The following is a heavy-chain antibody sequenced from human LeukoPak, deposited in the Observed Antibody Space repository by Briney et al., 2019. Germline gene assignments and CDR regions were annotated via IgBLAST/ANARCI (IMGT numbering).Heavy chain of an antibody. Sequence: PSETLSLTCTVSGDSISNYYWSWLRQPPGKGLEWLGYIYYSGSTNYNPSLKSRVSMSVDTSKNQFSLKLSSVTAADTAVYYCAREVDEGYCSGSSCLAWFGPWGQGTLVTVSS. J-gene: IGHJ5*02. V-gene: IGHV4-59*01. CDR3: AREVDEGYCSGSSCLAWFGP. CDR2: IYYSGST. CDR1: GDSISNYY. D-gene: IGHD2-15*01.